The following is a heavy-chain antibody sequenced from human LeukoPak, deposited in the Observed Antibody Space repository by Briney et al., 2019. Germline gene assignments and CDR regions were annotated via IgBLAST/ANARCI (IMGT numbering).Heavy chain of an antibody. CDR3: SGRYGPGPV. J-gene: IGHJ4*02. CDR2: IVPDGRDT. D-gene: IGHD3-10*01. CDR1: GNPFTPHL. Sequence: APLKDSSKAPGNPFTPHLIHWGGQALGKGLEWMGWIVPDGRDTKYAEKFQGRMTMTVDTSITTAYMELHSLTSDDTAVYYCSGRYGPGPVWGQGTLITASS. V-gene: IGHV1-2*02.